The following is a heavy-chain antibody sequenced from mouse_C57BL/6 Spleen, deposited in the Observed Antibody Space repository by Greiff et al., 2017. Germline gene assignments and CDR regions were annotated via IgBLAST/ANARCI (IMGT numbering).Heavy chain of an antibody. Sequence: QVTLKVSGPGILQPSQTLSLTCSFSGFSLSTFGMGVGWIRQPSGKGLEWLAHIWWDDDKYYNPALKSRLTISKDTSKNQVFLKIANVDTADTATYYCARITSLGREDVPSFAYWGQGTLVTVSA. CDR1: GFSLSTFGMG. CDR3: ARITSLGREDVPSFAY. V-gene: IGHV8-8*01. CDR2: IWWDDDK. J-gene: IGHJ3*01. D-gene: IGHD4-1*01.